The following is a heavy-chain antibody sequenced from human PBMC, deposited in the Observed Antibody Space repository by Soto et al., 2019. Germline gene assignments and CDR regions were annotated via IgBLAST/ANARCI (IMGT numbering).Heavy chain of an antibody. D-gene: IGHD3-22*01. J-gene: IGHJ4*02. V-gene: IGHV1-3*01. CDR3: AKGSGYYRYYFDY. CDR2: INAGNGNT. Sequence: GASVKVSCKASGYTFTSYAMHWVRQAPGQRLEWMGWINAGNGNTKYSQKFQGRVTITRDTSASTAYMELSSLRSEDTAVYYCAKGSGYYRYYFDYWGQGTLVTVSS. CDR1: GYTFTSYA.